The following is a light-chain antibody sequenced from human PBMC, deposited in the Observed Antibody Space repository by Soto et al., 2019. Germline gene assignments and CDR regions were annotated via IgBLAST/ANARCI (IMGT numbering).Light chain of an antibody. J-gene: IGLJ2*01. V-gene: IGLV2-14*01. Sequence: QSALTQPASVSGSPGQSITISCTGTSSDVGGYNYVSWYQQHPGKAPKLMIYDVSNRPSGVSNRFSGSKSGNTASLTISGLQAEYEADYYCSSYTCSRNLVVFGGGTKLTVL. CDR2: DVS. CDR1: SSDVGGYNY. CDR3: SSYTCSRNLVV.